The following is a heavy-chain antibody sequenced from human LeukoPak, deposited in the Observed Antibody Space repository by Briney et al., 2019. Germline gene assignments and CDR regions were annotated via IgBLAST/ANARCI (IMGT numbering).Heavy chain of an antibody. CDR3: ARESSGTYYNPLGYMDV. Sequence: NPSETLSLTCTVSGGSLSLYYWNWIRQPAGKGLEGIGRIFTSGITNHNPSLKSRVTMSVDTSKSQFSLNLSSVTAADTAVYYCARESSGTYYNPLGYMDVWGKGTTVTVSS. V-gene: IGHV4-4*07. J-gene: IGHJ6*03. CDR1: GGSLSLYY. D-gene: IGHD3-10*01. CDR2: IFTSGIT.